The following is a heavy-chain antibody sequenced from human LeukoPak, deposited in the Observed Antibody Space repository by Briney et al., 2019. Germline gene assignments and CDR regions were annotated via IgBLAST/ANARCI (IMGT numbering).Heavy chain of an antibody. V-gene: IGHV3-7*01. CDR1: GFTFSSYW. CDR2: MKYDGSEK. J-gene: IGHJ4*02. D-gene: IGHD6-13*01. CDR3: ARDIEAAGLFLDY. Sequence: GGSLRLSCAASGFTFSSYWMSSVRQAPGKGLEWVANMKYDGSEKYYVDSVKGRFTISRDNAKNSLYLQMNSLRAEDTAVYYCARDIEAAGLFLDYWGQGTLVTVSS.